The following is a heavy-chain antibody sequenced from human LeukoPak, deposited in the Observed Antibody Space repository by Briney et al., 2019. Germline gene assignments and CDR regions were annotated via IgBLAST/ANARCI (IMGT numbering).Heavy chain of an antibody. J-gene: IGHJ4*02. Sequence: PGGSLRRSCAASGFTFSSYSMNWVRQAPGKGLEWVSSISSSSSYIYYADSVKGRFTISRDNAKNSLYLQMNSLRAEDTAVYYCARDKDGDYLLDYWGQGTLVTVSS. CDR3: ARDKDGDYLLDY. CDR2: ISSSSSYI. V-gene: IGHV3-21*01. D-gene: IGHD4-17*01. CDR1: GFTFSSYS.